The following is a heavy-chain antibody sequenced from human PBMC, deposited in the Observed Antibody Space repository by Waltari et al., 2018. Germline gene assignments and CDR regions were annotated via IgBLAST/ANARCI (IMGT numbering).Heavy chain of an antibody. CDR2: SNHSGST. J-gene: IGHJ6*02. D-gene: IGHD3-3*01. CDR3: ARGPPTYYDFWRDNYYYYYGMDV. V-gene: IGHV4-34*01. Sequence: QVQLQQWGAGLLKPSETLSLTCAVYGGSFSGYYWSWIRQPPGKGLEWIGESNHSGSTNSNPSLKSRVTISVDTSKNQFSLKLSSVTAADTAVYYCARGPPTYYDFWRDNYYYYYGMDVWGQGTTVTVSS. CDR1: GGSFSGYY.